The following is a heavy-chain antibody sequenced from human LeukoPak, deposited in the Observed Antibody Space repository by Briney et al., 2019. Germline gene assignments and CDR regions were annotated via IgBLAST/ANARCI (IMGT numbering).Heavy chain of an antibody. V-gene: IGHV4-39*01. Sequence: SETLSLTCTVSGGSISSSSYYWGWIRQPPGEGLEWIGSIYYSGSTYYIPSLKSRVTISVDTSKNQFSLKLSSVTAADTAVYYCARPSGYSYGYGIDYWGQGTLVTVSS. CDR3: ARPSGYSYGYGIDY. J-gene: IGHJ4*02. CDR2: IYYSGST. D-gene: IGHD5-18*01. CDR1: GGSISSSSYY.